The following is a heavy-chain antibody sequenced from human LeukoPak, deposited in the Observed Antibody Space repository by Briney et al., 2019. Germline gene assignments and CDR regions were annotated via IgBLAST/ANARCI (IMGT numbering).Heavy chain of an antibody. J-gene: IGHJ5*02. D-gene: IGHD1-26*01. CDR3: ARAHIQDYTIVGLVDH. Sequence: PGGSLRLSCAASGFTFSDYSMNWVRQTPGQGLEWVSSISSRSTYAYYADSVRGRFTVSRDSAKNSLFLQMDNLRVKDTAIYYCARAHIQDYTIVGLVDHWGQGTLVTVSS. CDR1: GFTFSDYS. CDR2: ISSRSTYA. V-gene: IGHV3-21*01.